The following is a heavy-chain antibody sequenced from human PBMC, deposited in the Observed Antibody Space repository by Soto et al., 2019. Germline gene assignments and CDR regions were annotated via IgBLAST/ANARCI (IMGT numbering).Heavy chain of an antibody. CDR1: GFTFTTYT. J-gene: IGHJ4*02. Sequence: EVQLVESGGDLVKIGWSLRLSCVASGFTFTTYTMNWVRQAPGKGLEWVASVSTSSSYIYYADSVKGRFTISRDNAKKSLYLQMNSLRDDDTAVYYCARDRDSSWYLDYWGQGTLVTVSS. D-gene: IGHD6-13*01. CDR3: ARDRDSSWYLDY. V-gene: IGHV3-21*01. CDR2: VSTSSSYI.